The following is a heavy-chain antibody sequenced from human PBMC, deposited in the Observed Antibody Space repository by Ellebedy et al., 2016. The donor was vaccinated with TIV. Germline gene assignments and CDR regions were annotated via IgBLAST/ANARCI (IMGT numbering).Heavy chain of an antibody. V-gene: IGHV4-59*01. CDR2: IYYSGST. Sequence: MPSETLSLTCTVSCGSISPNYWSWIRQPPGKGLEWIGYIYYSGSTNYNPSLKSRVTISVDTSKNHFSLRLSSVTAADTAVYYCAELGSGGFDPWGQGTLVTVSS. D-gene: IGHD3-3*01. CDR1: CGSISPNY. J-gene: IGHJ5*02. CDR3: AELGSGGFDP.